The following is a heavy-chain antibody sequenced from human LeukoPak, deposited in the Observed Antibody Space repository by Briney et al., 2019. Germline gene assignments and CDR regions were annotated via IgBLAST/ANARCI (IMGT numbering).Heavy chain of an antibody. J-gene: IGHJ4*02. D-gene: IGHD3-9*01. V-gene: IGHV4-4*07. Sequence: SETLSLTCTFSGVAISSHFRSWIRQPAGKGMEWIGRIYTSGTTNYNPSFKSRVTMSVDPSKNQFSLRLSSVTAADTAVYYCARGYDTINFEYWGQGTLVTVSS. CDR1: GVAISSHF. CDR2: IYTSGTT. CDR3: ARGYDTINFEY.